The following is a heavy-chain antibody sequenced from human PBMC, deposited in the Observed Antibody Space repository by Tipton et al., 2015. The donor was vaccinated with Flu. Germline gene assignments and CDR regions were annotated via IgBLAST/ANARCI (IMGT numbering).Heavy chain of an antibody. J-gene: IGHJ6*02. CDR2: INSDGSST. Sequence: SLRLSCAASGFTFSSYWMHWVRQAPGKGLVWVSRINSDGSSTSYADSVKGRFTISRDNAKNTLYLQMNSLRAEDTAVYYCASALGGSSWYWYYYYGMDVWGQGTMVTVSS. D-gene: IGHD6-13*01. CDR3: ASALGGSSWYWYYYYGMDV. CDR1: GFTFSSYW. V-gene: IGHV3-74*01.